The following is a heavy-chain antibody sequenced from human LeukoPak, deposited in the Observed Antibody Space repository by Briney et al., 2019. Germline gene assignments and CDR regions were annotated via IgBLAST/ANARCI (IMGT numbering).Heavy chain of an antibody. CDR1: GGSISSYY. Sequence: PSETLSLTCTVSGGSISSYYWSWIRQPAGKGLEWIGRIYTSGSTNYNPSLKSRVTMSVETSKNQFSLKLSSVTAADTAVYYCARGPTRRDGFIVNYWGQGTLVTVSS. D-gene: IGHD5-24*01. CDR2: IYTSGST. V-gene: IGHV4-4*07. CDR3: ARGPTRRDGFIVNY. J-gene: IGHJ4*02.